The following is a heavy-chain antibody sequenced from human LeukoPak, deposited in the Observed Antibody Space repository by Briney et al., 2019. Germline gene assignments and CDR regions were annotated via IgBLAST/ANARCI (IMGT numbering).Heavy chain of an antibody. V-gene: IGHV3-30*18. CDR3: VKDRLYSSSIMGI. D-gene: IGHD6-19*01. CDR2: ISYDGSNK. Sequence: GGSLRLSCAASGFTFSSYDMHWVRQAPGKGLEWVAVISYDGSNKYYADFVKGRVTISRDNSKNTLYLQMNSLRAEDTAMYYCVKDRLYSSSIMGIWGQGTLVTVSS. CDR1: GFTFSSYD. J-gene: IGHJ4*02.